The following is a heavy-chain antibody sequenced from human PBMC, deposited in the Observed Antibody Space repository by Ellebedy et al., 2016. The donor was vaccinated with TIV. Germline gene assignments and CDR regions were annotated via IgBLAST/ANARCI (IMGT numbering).Heavy chain of an antibody. J-gene: IGHJ4*02. V-gene: IGHV3-23*01. CDR3: ARGSFAPDY. CDR1: GFTITAHG. CDR2: LTFDGKNT. D-gene: IGHD2-15*01. Sequence: PGGSLRLSCAASGFTITAHGMTWVRQAPGQGLEWVSSLTFDGKNTFYANSVKGRFTISRDSSKNTLYLQLNSLTPEDTALYYYARGSFAPDYWGRGTLVTVSS.